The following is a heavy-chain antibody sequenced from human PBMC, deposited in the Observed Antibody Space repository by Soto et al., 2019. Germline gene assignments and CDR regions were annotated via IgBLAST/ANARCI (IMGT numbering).Heavy chain of an antibody. CDR1: GGSISISSYY. CDR2: IYYSGST. J-gene: IGHJ5*02. CDR3: AGIRPTGWFDP. D-gene: IGHD2-21*01. V-gene: IGHV4-39*01. Sequence: SETLCVPCTFSGGSISISSYYWGWIRQPPGKGLEWIGSIYYSGSTYYNPSLKSRVTISVDTSKNQFSLKLSSVTAADTAVYYCAGIRPTGWFDPWGQGTLVTFSS.